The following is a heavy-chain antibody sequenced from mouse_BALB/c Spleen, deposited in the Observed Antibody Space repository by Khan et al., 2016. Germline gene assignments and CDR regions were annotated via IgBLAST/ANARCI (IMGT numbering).Heavy chain of an antibody. CDR2: INPGSSTI. V-gene: IGHV4-2*02. D-gene: IGHD1-1*01. J-gene: IGHJ4*01. CDR3: ARLLRYAMDY. CDR1: GFDFSRYW. Sequence: EVKLLESGGGLVQPGGSLNLSCAASGFDFSRYWMSWARQAPGKGQEWIGEINPGSSTINYTPSLKDKFIISRDNAKNTLYLQMSKVRSEDTALYYCARLLRYAMDYCGQGTSVTVSS.